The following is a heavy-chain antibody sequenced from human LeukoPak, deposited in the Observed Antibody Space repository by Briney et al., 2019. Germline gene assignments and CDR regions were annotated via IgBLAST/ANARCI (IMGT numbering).Heavy chain of an antibody. J-gene: IGHJ6*02. CDR1: GGSFSGYY. V-gene: IGHV4-34*01. D-gene: IGHD3-9*01. CDR3: ARDPPYYDILTGYRYGMDV. Sequence: SETLSLTCAVYGGSFSGYYWSWIRQPPGKGLEWIGEINHSGSTNYNPSLKSRVTISVDKSKNQFSLKLSSVTAADTAVYYCARDPPYYDILTGYRYGMDVWGQGTTVTVSS. CDR2: INHSGST.